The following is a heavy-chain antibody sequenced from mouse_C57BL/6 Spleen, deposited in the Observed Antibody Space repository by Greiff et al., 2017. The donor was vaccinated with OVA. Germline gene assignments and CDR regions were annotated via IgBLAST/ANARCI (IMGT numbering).Heavy chain of an antibody. J-gene: IGHJ3*01. Sequence: QVQLQQPGAELVKPGASVKMSCKASGYTFTSYWITWVKQRPGQGLEWIGDIYPGSGSTNYNEKFKSKATLTVDTSSSTAYMQLSSLTSEDSAVYYCAREGIYDGYYVGTDWGQGTLVTVSA. D-gene: IGHD2-3*01. CDR3: AREGIYDGYYVGTD. CDR2: IYPGSGST. CDR1: GYTFTSYW. V-gene: IGHV1-55*01.